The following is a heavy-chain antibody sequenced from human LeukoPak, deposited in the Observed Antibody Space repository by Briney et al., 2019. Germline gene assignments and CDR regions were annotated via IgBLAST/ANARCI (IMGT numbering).Heavy chain of an antibody. CDR1: GYTFTSYD. CDR3: ARAHSHYYDSSGYYYHNWFDP. J-gene: IGHJ5*02. CDR2: MNPNSGNT. V-gene: IGHV1-8*01. Sequence: ASVTVSCKASGYTFTSYDINWVRQATGQGLERMGWMNPNSGNTGYAQKFQGRVTMTRNTSISTAYMELSSLRSEDTAVYYCARAHSHYYDSSGYYYHNWFDPWGQGTLVTVSS. D-gene: IGHD3-22*01.